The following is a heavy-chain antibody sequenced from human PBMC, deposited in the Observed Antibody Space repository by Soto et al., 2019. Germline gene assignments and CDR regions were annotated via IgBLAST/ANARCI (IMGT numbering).Heavy chain of an antibody. J-gene: IGHJ3*02. CDR1: GFTFSSYA. CDR2: ISGSGGST. V-gene: IGHV3-23*01. D-gene: IGHD3-3*01. Sequence: GGSLRLSCAASGFTFSSYAMSWVRQAPGKGLEWVSAISGSGGSTYYADSVKGRFTISRDNSKNTLYLQMNSLRAEDTAVYYCAKYFHDFWSGYPGPDAFDIWGQGTMVTVSS. CDR3: AKYFHDFWSGYPGPDAFDI.